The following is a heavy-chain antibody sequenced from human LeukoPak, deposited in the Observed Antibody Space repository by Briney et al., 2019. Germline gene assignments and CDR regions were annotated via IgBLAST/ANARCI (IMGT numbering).Heavy chain of an antibody. V-gene: IGHV3-23*01. CDR1: GGTFSSYA. J-gene: IGHJ4*01. CDR2: VTSRRGT. D-gene: IGHD6-19*01. CDR3: ATTRPYGTTWAGAFED. Sequence: SCKASGGTFSSYAISWVRQAPGKRLEWVSTVTSRRGTHYTDSVQGRFITSRDNSENTFVLEMNSLRAEDTAVYYCATTRPYGTTWAGAFEDWGQGTPVTVSS.